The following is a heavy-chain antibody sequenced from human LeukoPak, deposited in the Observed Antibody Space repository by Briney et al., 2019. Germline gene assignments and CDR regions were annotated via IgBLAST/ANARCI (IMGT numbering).Heavy chain of an antibody. D-gene: IGHD3-22*01. CDR1: GYTFTSYG. V-gene: IGHV1-18*01. J-gene: IGHJ3*02. CDR3: ARDSPYYYDSSGPGAFDI. Sequence: VASVKVSCKASGYTFTSYGISWVRQAPGQGREGMGWISAYNGNTNYAQKLQGRVTMTTDTSTSTAYMELRSLRSDDTAVYYCARDSPYYYDSSGPGAFDIWGQGTMVTVSS. CDR2: ISAYNGNT.